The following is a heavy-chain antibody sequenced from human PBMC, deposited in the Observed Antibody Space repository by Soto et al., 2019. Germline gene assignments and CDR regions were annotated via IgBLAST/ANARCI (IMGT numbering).Heavy chain of an antibody. V-gene: IGHV1-69*06. CDR1: GGTFSSYA. CDR3: AVSGFTIFGVVIEPQSGTYYYSGMDV. CDR2: IIPIFGTA. D-gene: IGHD3-3*01. J-gene: IGHJ6*02. Sequence: SVKVSCKASGGTFSSYAISWVRQAPGQGLEWMGGIIPIFGTANYAQKFQGRVTITADKSTSTAYMELSSLRSEDTAVYYCAVSGFTIFGVVIEPQSGTYYYSGMDVWGQGTTVTVSS.